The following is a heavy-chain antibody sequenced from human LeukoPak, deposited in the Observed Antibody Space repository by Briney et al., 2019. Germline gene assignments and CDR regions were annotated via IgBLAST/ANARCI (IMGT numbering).Heavy chain of an antibody. CDR2: INPNSGGT. CDR3: AKDPRRMARLITFGGGRPYYFDY. J-gene: IGHJ4*02. CDR1: GYTFTGYY. D-gene: IGHD3-16*01. V-gene: IGHV1-2*02. Sequence: ASVKVSCKASGYTFTGYYMHWVRQAPGQGLEWMGWINPNSGGTSYAQKFQGRVTMTRDTSISTAYMELSRLRSDDTAVYYCAKDPRRMARLITFGGGRPYYFDYWGQGTLVTVSS.